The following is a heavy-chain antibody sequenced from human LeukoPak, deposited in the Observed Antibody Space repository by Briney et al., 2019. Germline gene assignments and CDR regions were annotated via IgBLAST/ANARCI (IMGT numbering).Heavy chain of an antibody. Sequence: SGGSLRLSCAASGFTFDDYGMSWVRQAPGKGLEWVSGINWNGGSTGYADSMKGRFTISRDNAKNSLYLQMNSLRAEDTALYYCARSPAIVYSSSGAFDYWGQGTLVTVSS. CDR3: ARSPAIVYSSSGAFDY. V-gene: IGHV3-20*04. J-gene: IGHJ4*02. CDR1: GFTFDDYG. D-gene: IGHD6-13*01. CDR2: INWNGGST.